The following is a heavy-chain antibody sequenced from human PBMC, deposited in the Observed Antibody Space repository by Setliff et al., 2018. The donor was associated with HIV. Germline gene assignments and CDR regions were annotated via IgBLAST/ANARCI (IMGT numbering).Heavy chain of an antibody. J-gene: IGHJ6*03. Sequence: GGSLRLSCAASGFTFSNYAMNWVRQAPGKGLEWVSTISDSGARTYYADSVKGRFTISRDNSKNTLYLQTNSLRADDTAVYFCAKMTPSYYFYMDAWGNGTTVTVSS. CDR2: ISDSGART. V-gene: IGHV3-23*01. CDR3: AKMTPSYYFYMDA. CDR1: GFTFSNYA. D-gene: IGHD2-15*01.